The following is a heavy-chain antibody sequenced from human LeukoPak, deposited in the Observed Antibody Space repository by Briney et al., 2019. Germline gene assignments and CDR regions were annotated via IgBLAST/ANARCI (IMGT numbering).Heavy chain of an antibody. CDR1: GFTFSSYA. D-gene: IGHD1-26*01. Sequence: PGGSLRLSCAASGFTFSSYAMSWVRQAPGKGLEWIGSIYYSGSTYYNPSLYSRVTISVDTSKNQFSLKLTSVTAADTAVYYCARRAGDFDPWGQGTLVTVSS. J-gene: IGHJ5*02. CDR2: IYYSGST. CDR3: ARRAGDFDP. V-gene: IGHV4-39*01.